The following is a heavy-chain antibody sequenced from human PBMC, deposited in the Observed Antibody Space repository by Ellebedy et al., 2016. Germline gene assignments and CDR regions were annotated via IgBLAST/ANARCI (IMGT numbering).Heavy chain of an antibody. CDR1: GGSISSYY. CDR3: ARHVGVAGDYFDY. Sequence: SETLSLXCTVSGGSISSYYWSWIRQPPGKGLEWIGYIYYSGSTYYNPSLKSRVTISVDTSKNQFSLKLSSVTAADTAVYYCARHVGVAGDYFDYWGQGTLVTVSS. D-gene: IGHD6-19*01. V-gene: IGHV4-59*04. J-gene: IGHJ4*02. CDR2: IYYSGST.